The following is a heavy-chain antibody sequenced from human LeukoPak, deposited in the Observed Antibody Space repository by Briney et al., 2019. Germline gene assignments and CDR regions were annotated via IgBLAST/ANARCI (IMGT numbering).Heavy chain of an antibody. CDR2: IYSSGST. J-gene: IGHJ4*02. Sequence: SEALSLTCTVSGGSVNVGSYYWTWIRQPPGKGLEWIGYIYSSGSTNYSPSLKSRVTISLDTSKNQFSLRLSSVTAADTAVYYCARDGDYWGQGTLVTVSS. V-gene: IGHV4-61*01. CDR1: GGSVNVGSYY. CDR3: ARDGDY.